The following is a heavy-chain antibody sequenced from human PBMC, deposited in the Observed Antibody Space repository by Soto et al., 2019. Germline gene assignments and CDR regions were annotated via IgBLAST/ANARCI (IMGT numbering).Heavy chain of an antibody. V-gene: IGHV4-59*01. CDR1: VGSISGYY. J-gene: IGHJ4*02. Sequence: SETLSLTCTISVGSISGYYWSWIRQPPGKGLEWIGYVYYTGSTKYNPSLESRVAMSADTSKNQFSLKVTSVTAADTAVYYCATDRRTDPEGYTLQGWGQGTRVT. CDR2: VYYTGST. CDR3: ATDRRTDPEGYTLQG. D-gene: IGHD2-2*02.